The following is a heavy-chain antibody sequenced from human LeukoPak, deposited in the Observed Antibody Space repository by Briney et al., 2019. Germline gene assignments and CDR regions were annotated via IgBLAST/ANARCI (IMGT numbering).Heavy chain of an antibody. CDR1: GDSVSSNSAA. CDR3: ARDLNSGYSSGWYNWFDP. J-gene: IGHJ5*02. Sequence: SQTLSLTCAISGDSVSSNSAAWNWIRQSPSRGLEWLGRTYYRSKWYNDYAVSVKSRITINPDTSKNQFSLQLNSVTPEDTAVYYCARDLNSGYSSGWYNWFDPWGQGTLVTVSS. D-gene: IGHD6-19*01. V-gene: IGHV6-1*01. CDR2: TYYRSKWYN.